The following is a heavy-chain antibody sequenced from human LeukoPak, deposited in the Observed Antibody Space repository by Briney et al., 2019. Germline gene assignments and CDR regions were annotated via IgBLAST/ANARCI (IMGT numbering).Heavy chain of an antibody. D-gene: IGHD3-16*01. J-gene: IGHJ4*02. CDR3: ASAPRGGY. V-gene: IGHV4-59*01. CDR1: GGSISSYY. Sequence: SETLSLTCTVSGGSISSYYWSWIRQPPGKGLEWIGYIYYSGSTNYNPSLKSRVTISVDTSKNQFSLKLSSVTAADTAVYYCASAPRGGYWGQGTLVTVSS. CDR2: IYYSGST.